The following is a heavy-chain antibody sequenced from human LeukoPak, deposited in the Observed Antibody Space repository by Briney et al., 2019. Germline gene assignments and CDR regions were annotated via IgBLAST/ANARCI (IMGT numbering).Heavy chain of an antibody. J-gene: IGHJ6*02. Sequence: ASVKVSCKASGYTFTSYDINWVRQATGQGLEWMGWMNPNSGNTGYAQKFQGRVTMTRNTSISTAYMELSSLRSEDTAVYYCARPSDGWFGEQFGGMDVWGQGTTATVSS. CDR1: GYTFTSYD. D-gene: IGHD3-10*01. CDR3: ARPSDGWFGEQFGGMDV. V-gene: IGHV1-8*01. CDR2: MNPNSGNT.